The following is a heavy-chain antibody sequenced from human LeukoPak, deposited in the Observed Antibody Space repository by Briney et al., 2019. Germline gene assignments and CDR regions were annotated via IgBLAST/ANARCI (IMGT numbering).Heavy chain of an antibody. D-gene: IGHD3-16*01. V-gene: IGHV5-51*01. Sequence: GESLKISCKGFEYSFTTYWIGWVRQMPGKGLEWMGIIYPNDSDTIYGPSFQGQVTIYADKSISTAYLQWGSLKASDTAMYYCARYPRGEGFDYWGQGTLVTVSS. CDR2: IYPNDSDT. CDR3: ARYPRGEGFDY. J-gene: IGHJ4*02. CDR1: EYSFTTYW.